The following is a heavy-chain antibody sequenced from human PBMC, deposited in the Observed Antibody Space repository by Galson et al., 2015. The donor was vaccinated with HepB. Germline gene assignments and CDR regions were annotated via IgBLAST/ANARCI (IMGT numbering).Heavy chain of an antibody. J-gene: IGHJ6*02. D-gene: IGHD6-13*01. V-gene: IGHV3-30*04. CDR3: AREDSSSWYEVYYYYYGMDV. CDR2: ISYDGSNK. CDR1: GFTFSSYA. Sequence: LRLSCAASGFTFSSYAMHWVRQAPGKGLEWVAVISYDGSNKYYADSVKGRFTISRDNSKNTLYLQMNSLRAEDTAVYYCAREDSSSWYEVYYYYYGMDVWGQGTTVTVSS.